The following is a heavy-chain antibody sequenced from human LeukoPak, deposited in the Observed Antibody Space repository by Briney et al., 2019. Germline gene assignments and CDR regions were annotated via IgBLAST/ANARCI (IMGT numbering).Heavy chain of an antibody. Sequence: GESLKISCKGSGYSFTSYWIGWVRQAPGQGLEWMGWISAYNGNTNFPQKLQGRVTMTTDTSTSTAYMELRSLRSDDTAVYYCARDSQPESDIVVVPAAVEYYYYMDVWGKGTTVTVSS. CDR3: ARDSQPESDIVVVPAAVEYYYYMDV. CDR2: ISAYNGNT. CDR1: GYSFTSYW. D-gene: IGHD2-2*01. J-gene: IGHJ6*03. V-gene: IGHV1-18*04.